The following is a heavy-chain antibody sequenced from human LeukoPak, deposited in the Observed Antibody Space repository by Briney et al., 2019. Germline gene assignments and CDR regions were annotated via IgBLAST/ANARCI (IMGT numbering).Heavy chain of an antibody. CDR3: AKGAGPPWFDP. D-gene: IGHD6-19*01. CDR2: MSSSGII. J-gene: IGHJ5*02. CDR1: NGSISSDTYF. V-gene: IGHV4-61*02. Sequence: NPSETLSLTCTVSNGSISSDTYFWSWIRQPAGKGLEWIGRMSSSGIITHSPSLKSRVTISIDTSRNQFSMNLNSVTAADTAVYYCAKGAGPPWFDPWGQGTLVTVSS.